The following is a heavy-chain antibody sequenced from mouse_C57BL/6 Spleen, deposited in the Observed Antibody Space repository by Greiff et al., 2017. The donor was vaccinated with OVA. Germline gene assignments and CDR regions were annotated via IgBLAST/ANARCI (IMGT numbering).Heavy chain of an antibody. J-gene: IGHJ2*01. V-gene: IGHV1-61*01. CDR2: IYPSDSET. CDR1: GYTFTSYW. CDR3: ARSAYYSNYGD. Sequence: QVQLQQSGAELVRPGSSVKLSCKASGYTFTSYWMDWVKQRPGQGLEWIGNIYPSDSETHYNQKFKDKATLTVDKSSSTAYMQLSSLTSEDSAVYYCARSAYYSNYGDWGQGTTLTVSS. D-gene: IGHD2-5*01.